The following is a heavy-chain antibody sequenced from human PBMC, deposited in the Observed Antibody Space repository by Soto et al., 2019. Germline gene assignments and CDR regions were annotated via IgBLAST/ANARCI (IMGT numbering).Heavy chain of an antibody. J-gene: IGHJ4*02. CDR2: ISSSSSYT. CDR1: GFTFSDYY. V-gene: IGHV3-11*06. Sequence: PGGSLRLSCAASGFTFSDYYMSWIRQAPGKGLEWVSYISSSSSYTNYADSVKGRFTIPRDNAKNSLYLQMNSLRAEDTAVYYCARYAAEVTTFFDQWGQGTLVTVSS. D-gene: IGHD4-17*01. CDR3: ARYAAEVTTFFDQ.